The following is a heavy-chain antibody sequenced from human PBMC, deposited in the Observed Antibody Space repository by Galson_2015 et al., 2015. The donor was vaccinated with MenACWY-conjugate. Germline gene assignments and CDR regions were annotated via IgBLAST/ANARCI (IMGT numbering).Heavy chain of an antibody. Sequence: QSGAEVKKPGESLQISCTASGYSFNTYWIGWVRQMPGKGLEWMGIIYPGGSDTRYSPSFEGQVTISVDKSISTAYLQWSSLKASDTAMYYCARRDYGMDVWGQGTTVTVSS. V-gene: IGHV5-51*01. J-gene: IGHJ6*02. CDR2: IYPGGSDT. CDR1: GYSFNTYW. CDR3: ARRDYGMDV.